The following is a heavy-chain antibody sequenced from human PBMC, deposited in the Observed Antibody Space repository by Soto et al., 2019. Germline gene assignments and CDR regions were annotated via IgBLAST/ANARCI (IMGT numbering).Heavy chain of an antibody. V-gene: IGHV1-18*01. Sequence: GQLVQSGAEVKKPGASVKVSCKASGYPFTSYGISWVRQAPGQGLEWMGWISAYNGNTNYSQKLQGRVTMTTDTSTSTGYMVLSSMRADDTAVYYCVRESSSRCHDCWSWGTLVIVSS. J-gene: IGHJ4*02. CDR3: VRESSSRCHDC. CDR2: ISAYNGNT. D-gene: IGHD6-13*01. CDR1: GYPFTSYG.